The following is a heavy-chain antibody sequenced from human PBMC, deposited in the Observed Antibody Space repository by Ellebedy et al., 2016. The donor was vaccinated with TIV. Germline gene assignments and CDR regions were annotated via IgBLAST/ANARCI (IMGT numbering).Heavy chain of an antibody. CDR3: ARGGYYEGGALDV. J-gene: IGHJ6*02. D-gene: IGHD3-22*01. CDR1: GGSISRYD. CDR2: IYTSGNT. Sequence: SETLSLXCTVSGGSISRYDWSWIRQPPGKGQQWIGRIYTSGNTDYNPSLKSRVTMSVDTSNNQFSVRLRLSSVTAADTAIYYCARGGYYEGGALDVWGQGTTVTVSS. V-gene: IGHV4-4*07.